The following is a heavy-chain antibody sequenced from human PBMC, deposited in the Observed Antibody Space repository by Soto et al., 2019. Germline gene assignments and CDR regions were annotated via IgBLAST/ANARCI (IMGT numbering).Heavy chain of an antibody. CDR3: ARGPRITIFGVAQGLWFDP. CDR1: GCSISSYY. J-gene: IGHJ5*02. V-gene: IGHV4-4*07. CDR2: IYTSGST. D-gene: IGHD3-3*01. Sequence: SETLSLTFTVSGCSISSYYWSWIRQPAGKGLEWIGRIYTSGSTNYNPSLKSRVTMSVDTSKNQFSLKLSSVTAADTAVYYCARGPRITIFGVAQGLWFDPWGQGTLVTAPQ.